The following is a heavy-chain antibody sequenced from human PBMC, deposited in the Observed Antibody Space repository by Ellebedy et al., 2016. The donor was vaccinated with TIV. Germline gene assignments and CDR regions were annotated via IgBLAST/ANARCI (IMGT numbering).Heavy chain of an antibody. V-gene: IGHV1-8*03. CDR1: GYTFTGYY. CDR2: KNPNTGNT. D-gene: IGHD1-26*01. J-gene: IGHJ4*02. CDR3: ARGTGSGSYFNY. Sequence: AASVKVSCKASGYTFTGYYMHWVRQATGQGLEWMGWKNPNTGNTGYAQKFQGRVTITRNTSISTVYMELSSLRPDDTGVYFCARGTGSGSYFNYWGQGTLVTVSS.